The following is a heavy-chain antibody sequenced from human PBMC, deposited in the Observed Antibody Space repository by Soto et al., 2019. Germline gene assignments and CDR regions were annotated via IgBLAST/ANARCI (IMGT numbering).Heavy chain of an antibody. CDR2: FSGSGDNT. D-gene: IGHD3-9*01. Sequence: GGSLRLSCAASGFTFSSYAMSWVRQAPGKGLEWVSSFSGSGDNTDYADSVKGRFTISRDNSKNTLYMQMNSLRAEDTAVYYCAKDRYDILTGYPIKYGMDFRGQGTTVTVSS. CDR1: GFTFSSYA. V-gene: IGHV3-23*01. CDR3: AKDRYDILTGYPIKYGMDF. J-gene: IGHJ6*02.